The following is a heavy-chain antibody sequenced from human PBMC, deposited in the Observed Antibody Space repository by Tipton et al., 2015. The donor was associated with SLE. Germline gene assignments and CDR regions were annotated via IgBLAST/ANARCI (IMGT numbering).Heavy chain of an antibody. CDR3: ARALYGDQDYFDY. J-gene: IGHJ4*02. D-gene: IGHD4-17*01. CDR1: GFTFSSYE. Sequence: SLRLSCAASGFTFSSYEMNWVRQAPGKGLEWISYIDNSGGRIYYTNSVKGRFTISRDNAENSLYLQMHSLRAEDTAVYYCARALYGDQDYFDYWGQGTLVTVSS. V-gene: IGHV3-48*03. CDR2: IDNSGGRI.